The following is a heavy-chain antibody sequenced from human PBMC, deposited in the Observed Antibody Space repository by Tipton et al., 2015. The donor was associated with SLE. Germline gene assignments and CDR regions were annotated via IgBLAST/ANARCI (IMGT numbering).Heavy chain of an antibody. D-gene: IGHD6-19*01. V-gene: IGHV3-30-3*01. CDR1: GFTFSSYA. CDR3: AKGAAGAVVDAFDI. J-gene: IGHJ3*02. Sequence: RSLRLSCAASGFTFSSYAMHWVRQAPGKGLGWVAVISYDGSNKYYADSVKGRFTISRDNSKNTPYLQMNSLRAEDTAVYYCAKGAAGAVVDAFDIWGQGTMVTVSS. CDR2: ISYDGSNK.